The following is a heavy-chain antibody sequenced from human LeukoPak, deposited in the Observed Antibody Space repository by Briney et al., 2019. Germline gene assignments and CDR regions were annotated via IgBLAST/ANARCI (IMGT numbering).Heavy chain of an antibody. J-gene: IGHJ3*02. CDR3: ARFLEGAFDI. Sequence: PGGSLRLSCAASGFSFRSYSMNWVRQAPGKGLEWVSVIYSGGSTYYADSVKGRFTISRDNSKNTLYLQMNSLRAEDTAVYYCARFLEGAFDIWGQGTMVTVSS. CDR1: GFSFRSYS. D-gene: IGHD3-3*01. CDR2: IYSGGST. V-gene: IGHV3-53*01.